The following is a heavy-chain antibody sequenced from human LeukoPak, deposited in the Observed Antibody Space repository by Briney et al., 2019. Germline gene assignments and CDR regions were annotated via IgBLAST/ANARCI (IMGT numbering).Heavy chain of an antibody. Sequence: SVKVSSKASGGTFSSNAISWVRQAPGQGLEWMGGIIPIFGTANYAQKFQGRVTITADESTSTAYMELSSLRSEDTAVYYCARERPGYSLYYGMDVWGQGTMVTVSS. CDR3: ARERPGYSLYYGMDV. CDR1: GGTFSSNA. D-gene: IGHD6-13*01. V-gene: IGHV1-69*13. J-gene: IGHJ6*02. CDR2: IIPIFGTA.